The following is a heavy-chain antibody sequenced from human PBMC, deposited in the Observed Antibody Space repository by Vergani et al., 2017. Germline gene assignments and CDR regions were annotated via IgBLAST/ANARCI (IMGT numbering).Heavy chain of an antibody. CDR1: GYTFNTYA. J-gene: IGHJ4*03. CDR2: INTNNGDP. D-gene: IGHD2-21*01. V-gene: IGHV7-4-1*02. CDR3: AREGGPYSI. Sequence: QVLVVQSGSEFKKPGASVKVSCKTSGYTFNTYAICWVRQAPGQGLEWMGWINTNNGDPTYDQDFTGRFIFSLDTSASTAYLEINNLKPEDTAFYYCAREGGPYSIWGQGTLVTVSS.